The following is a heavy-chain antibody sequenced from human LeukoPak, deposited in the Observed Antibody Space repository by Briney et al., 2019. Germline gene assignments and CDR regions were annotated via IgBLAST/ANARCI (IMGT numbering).Heavy chain of an antibody. CDR2: ISGSGDDT. Sequence: PGGSLRLSCAASGLTFTNYAMSWVRQAPGKGPEWVSTISGSGDDTYYADFVKGRFTISRDNSKNTLYLQMNSLRAEDTAVYYCAKGVDSSSWYSFDYWGQGTLVTVSS. V-gene: IGHV3-23*01. CDR1: GLTFTNYA. CDR3: AKGVDSSSWYSFDY. J-gene: IGHJ4*02. D-gene: IGHD6-13*01.